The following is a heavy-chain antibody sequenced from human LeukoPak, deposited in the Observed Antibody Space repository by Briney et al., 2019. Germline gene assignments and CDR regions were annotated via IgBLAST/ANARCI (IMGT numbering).Heavy chain of an antibody. CDR2: INTNNGTT. CDR3: AREREETYGSGSYTFDH. J-gene: IGHJ4*02. CDR1: GYTFTNYA. V-gene: IGHV1-18*01. D-gene: IGHD3-10*01. Sequence: GASVKVSCKASGYTFTNYAFSWVRQAPGQGLEWMGWINTNNGTTNYVKRLQGRVTMTTDTSTSTAYMELRSLRSDDTAVYYCAREREETYGSGSYTFDHWGQGTLVTVSS.